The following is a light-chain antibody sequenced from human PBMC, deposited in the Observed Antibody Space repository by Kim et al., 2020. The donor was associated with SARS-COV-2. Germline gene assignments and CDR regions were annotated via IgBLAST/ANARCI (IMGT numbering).Light chain of an antibody. J-gene: IGKJ5*01. Sequence: DIQMTQSPSSVSASVGDRVTITCRASRNINNWLAWYQQKPGKAPKVLIYAASSLQSWVPSRFSGSGSGTDFTLTINNLQPEDFATYYCQQTNSFPITFGQGTRLEIK. V-gene: IGKV1-12*01. CDR2: AAS. CDR3: QQTNSFPIT. CDR1: RNINNW.